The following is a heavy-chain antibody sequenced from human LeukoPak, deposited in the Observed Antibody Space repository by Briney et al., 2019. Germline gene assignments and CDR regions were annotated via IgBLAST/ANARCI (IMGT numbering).Heavy chain of an antibody. V-gene: IGHV3-23*01. Sequence: GGSLRLSCVASGLTFSNYAMTWVRQTPGKGLEWVSSISGSGDGTSYADSVKGRFTLSRDSSKNTLFLHMDSLRADDTAVYYCSKDPNGDYVGAFDMWGPGTMVTVSS. J-gene: IGHJ3*02. CDR2: ISGSGDGT. CDR3: SKDPNGDYVGAFDM. CDR1: GLTFSNYA. D-gene: IGHD4-17*01.